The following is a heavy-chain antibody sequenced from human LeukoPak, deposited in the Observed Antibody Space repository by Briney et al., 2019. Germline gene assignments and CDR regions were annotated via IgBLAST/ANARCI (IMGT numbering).Heavy chain of an antibody. CDR2: INPNSGGT. CDR3: ARVSPLWSPADY. CDR1: GYTFTGYY. V-gene: IGHV1-2*02. D-gene: IGHD3-3*01. Sequence: ASVKVSCKASGYTFTGYYMHWVRQAPGQGLEWMGWINPNSGGTNYAQKFQGRVTMTRDTSISTAYMELSRLRSDDTAVYYCARVSPLWSPADYWGQGTLVTVSS. J-gene: IGHJ4*02.